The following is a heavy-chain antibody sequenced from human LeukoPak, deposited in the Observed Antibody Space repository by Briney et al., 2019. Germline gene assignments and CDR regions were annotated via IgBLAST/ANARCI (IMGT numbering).Heavy chain of an antibody. CDR3: ARHYGDYDPACYYYYMDV. D-gene: IGHD4-17*01. Sequence: SETLSLTCTVSGGSISSYYWSWIRQPPGKGLEWIGYIYYSGSTNYNPSLKSRVTISVDTSKNQFSLKLSSVTAADTAVYYCARHYGDYDPACYYYYMDVWGKGTTVTVSS. CDR2: IYYSGST. J-gene: IGHJ6*03. CDR1: GGSISSYY. V-gene: IGHV4-59*01.